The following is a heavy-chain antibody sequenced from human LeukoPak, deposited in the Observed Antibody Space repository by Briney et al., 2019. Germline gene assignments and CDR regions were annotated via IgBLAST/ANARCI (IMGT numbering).Heavy chain of an antibody. CDR3: ARVVPSLYDSSGYYDYYFDY. D-gene: IGHD3-22*01. Sequence: ASVKVSCKASGGTFSSYAISWVRQAPGQGLEWMGWISAYNGNTNYAQKLQGRVTMTTDTSTSTAYMELRSLRSDDTAVYYCARVVPSLYDSSGYYDYYFDYWGQGTLVTVSS. V-gene: IGHV1-18*01. J-gene: IGHJ4*02. CDR2: ISAYNGNT. CDR1: GGTFSSYA.